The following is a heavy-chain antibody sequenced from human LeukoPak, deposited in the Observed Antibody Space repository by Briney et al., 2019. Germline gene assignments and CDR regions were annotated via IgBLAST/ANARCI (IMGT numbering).Heavy chain of an antibody. CDR3: ARGIWFGELLKDAGYYYGMDV. J-gene: IGHJ6*02. CDR2: INHSGST. V-gene: IGHV4-34*01. CDR1: GGSISSYY. D-gene: IGHD3-10*01. Sequence: SETLSLTCTVSGGSISSYYWSWIRQPPGKGLEWIGEINHSGSTNYNPSLKSRVTISVDTSKNQFSLKLSSVTAADTAVYYCARGIWFGELLKDAGYYYGMDVWGQGTTVTVSS.